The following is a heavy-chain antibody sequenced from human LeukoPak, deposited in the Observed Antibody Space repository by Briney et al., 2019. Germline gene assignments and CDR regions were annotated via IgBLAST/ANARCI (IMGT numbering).Heavy chain of an antibody. J-gene: IGHJ4*02. CDR1: GGSISSSSYY. Sequence: SETLSLTCTVSGGSISSSSYYWGWIRQPPGKGLEWIGSIYYSGSTYYNPSLKSRVTISVDTSKNQFSLKLSSVTAADTAVYYCARLGRIQLWDFDYWGQGTLVTVSS. V-gene: IGHV4-39*01. CDR2: IYYSGST. D-gene: IGHD5-18*01. CDR3: ARLGRIQLWDFDY.